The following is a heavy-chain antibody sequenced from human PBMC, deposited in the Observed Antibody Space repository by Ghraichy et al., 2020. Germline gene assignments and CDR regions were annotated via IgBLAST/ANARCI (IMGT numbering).Heavy chain of an antibody. CDR3: ARGIAAAGYKYFDY. CDR2: IYYSGST. Sequence: SETLSLTCTVPGSSNKSRSDHWGGIRHPLAKGLEWIESIYYSGSTYYNPSLKSRVTISVDTSKNQFSLKLSSVTVPDTAVYYCARGIAAAGYKYFDYWGQGTMVTISS. CDR1: GSSNKSRSDH. J-gene: IGHJ4*02. V-gene: IGHV4-39*01. D-gene: IGHD6-13*01.